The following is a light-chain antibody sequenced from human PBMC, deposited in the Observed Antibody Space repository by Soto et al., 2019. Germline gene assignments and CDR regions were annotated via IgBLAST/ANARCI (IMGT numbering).Light chain of an antibody. J-gene: IGLJ2*01. CDR2: DVS. V-gene: IGLV2-14*01. CDR1: SSDVGGYSF. Sequence: QSALTQPASVSGSPGQSITISCTGTSSDVGGYSFVSWYQQHPGKAPKLMIYDVSNRPSGVSNRFSGSKSGNTASLTISGLQAEDEADYYRSSYTSSSTLVVFGGGTKLTV. CDR3: SSYTSSSTLVV.